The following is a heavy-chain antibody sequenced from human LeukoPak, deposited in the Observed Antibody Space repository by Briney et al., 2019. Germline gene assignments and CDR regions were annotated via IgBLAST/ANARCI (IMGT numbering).Heavy chain of an antibody. Sequence: SETLSLTCTVSGGSISSSSYYWGWIRQPPGKELAWIGSIYYSGSTYYNPSLKSRVTISVDTSKNQFSLKLSSVTAADTAVYYCAMLYDSSGYFLGLDAFDIWGQGTMVTVSS. V-gene: IGHV4-39*07. CDR1: GGSISSSSYY. CDR2: IYYSGST. D-gene: IGHD3-22*01. J-gene: IGHJ3*02. CDR3: AMLYDSSGYFLGLDAFDI.